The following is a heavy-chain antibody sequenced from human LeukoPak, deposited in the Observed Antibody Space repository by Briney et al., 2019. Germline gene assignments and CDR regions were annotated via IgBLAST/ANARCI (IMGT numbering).Heavy chain of an antibody. CDR3: ARGGIVGATRSYFDY. CDR1: GYSFTSYW. CDR2: IYPGDSDT. J-gene: IGHJ4*02. Sequence: GESLKISCKGSGYSFTSYWIDWVRQMPGKGLEWMGIIYPGDSDTRYSPSFQGQVTISADKSISTAYLQWSSLKASDTAMYYCARGGIVGATRSYFDYWGQGTLVTVSS. V-gene: IGHV5-51*01. D-gene: IGHD1-26*01.